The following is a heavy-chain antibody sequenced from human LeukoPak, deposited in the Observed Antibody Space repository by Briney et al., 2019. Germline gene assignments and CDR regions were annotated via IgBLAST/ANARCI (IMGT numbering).Heavy chain of an antibody. J-gene: IGHJ4*02. V-gene: IGHV3-7*05. CDR2: IKQDGIEK. CDR3: AKNGLFGVVTSVPDY. D-gene: IGHD3-3*01. Sequence: PGGSLRLSCAASGFTFSNYWMTWVRQAPGKGLEWVANIKQDGIEKYYVDSVKGRFTISRDNSKNTLYLQMITLRAEDTALYYCAKNGLFGVVTSVPDYWGQGTLVTVSS. CDR1: GFTFSNYW.